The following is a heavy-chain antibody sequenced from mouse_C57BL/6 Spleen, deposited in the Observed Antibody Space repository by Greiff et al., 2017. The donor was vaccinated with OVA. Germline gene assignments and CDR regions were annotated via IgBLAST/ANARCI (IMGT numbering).Heavy chain of an antibody. CDR2: ISDGGSYT. J-gene: IGHJ2*01. V-gene: IGHV5-4*01. CDR1: GFTFSSYA. CDR3: ARDGDGYGDY. Sequence: EVNVVESGGGLVKPGGSLKLSCAASGFTFSSYAMSWVRQTPEKRLEWVATISDGGSYTYYPDNVKGRFTISRDNAKNNLYLQMSHLKSEDTAMYYCARDGDGYGDYWGQGTTLTVSS. D-gene: IGHD2-2*01.